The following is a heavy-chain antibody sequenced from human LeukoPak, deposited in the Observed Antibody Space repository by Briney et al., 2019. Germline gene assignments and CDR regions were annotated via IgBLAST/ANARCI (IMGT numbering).Heavy chain of an antibody. J-gene: IGHJ4*02. D-gene: IGHD3-22*01. CDR2: INPNSGGT. Sequence: GASVKVSCKASGYTFTGYYMHWVRQAPGQGLEWMGWINPNSGGTNYAQKFQGRVTMTRDASISTAYMELSRLISDDTAVYYCARDPNYYDSSGHWGQGTLVTASS. CDR3: ARDPNYYDSSGH. V-gene: IGHV1-2*02. CDR1: GYTFTGYY.